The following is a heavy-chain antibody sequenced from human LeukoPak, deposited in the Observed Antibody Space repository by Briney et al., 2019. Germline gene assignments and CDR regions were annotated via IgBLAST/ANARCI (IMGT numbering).Heavy chain of an antibody. CDR3: ARTRSVAAAGTNDY. CDR1: GFTFSTYP. D-gene: IGHD6-13*01. Sequence: GGSLRLSCAASGFTFSTYPMSWVRQAPGKGLEWLSDIIGSGGGTYYADSVKGRFTISRDNSKNTLYLQMNSLRAEDTAVYYCARTRSVAAAGTNDYWGQGALVTVSS. CDR2: IIGSGGGT. J-gene: IGHJ4*02. V-gene: IGHV3-23*01.